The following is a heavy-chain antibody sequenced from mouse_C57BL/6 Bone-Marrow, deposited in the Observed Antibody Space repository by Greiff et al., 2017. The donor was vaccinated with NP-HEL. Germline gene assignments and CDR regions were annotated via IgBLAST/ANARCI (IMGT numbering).Heavy chain of an antibody. CDR1: GYTFTSYT. CDR3: ARSLYDYILWYFDV. V-gene: IGHV1-4*01. J-gene: IGHJ1*03. D-gene: IGHD2-4*01. CDR2: INPSSGYT. Sequence: VQLQQSGAELARPGASVKMSCKASGYTFTSYTMHWVKQRPGQGLEWIGYINPSSGYTKYNQKFKDKATLTADKSSSTAYMQLSILTSEDSAVYYCARSLYDYILWYFDVWGTGTTVTVSS.